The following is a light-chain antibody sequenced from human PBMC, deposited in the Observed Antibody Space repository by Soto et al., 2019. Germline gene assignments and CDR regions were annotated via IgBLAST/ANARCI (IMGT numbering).Light chain of an antibody. J-gene: IGLJ2*01. CDR1: SSDVCGYDS. Sequence: QSALTQPRSVSGSPGQSVTISCTGASSDVCGYDSVSWYRQHPGKAPQLMIYDVTKRPSGVPDRFSGSKSGNTASLTISGLQAEDEADYYCCSFTSSYTLVFGGGTKVTVL. CDR3: CSFTSSYTLV. CDR2: DVT. V-gene: IGLV2-11*01.